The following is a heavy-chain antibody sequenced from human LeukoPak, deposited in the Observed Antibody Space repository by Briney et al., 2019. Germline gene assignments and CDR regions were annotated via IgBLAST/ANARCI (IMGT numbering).Heavy chain of an antibody. Sequence: GGSLRLSCSASGFTFSSYAIHWVRQAPGKGLEYVSGISSNGGNTYNANSLKGRITISRDNSKNTVDLQMSSLRTEDTAVYYCARSVTDAFDIWGQGAMVTVSS. CDR1: GFTFSSYA. CDR2: ISSNGGNT. V-gene: IGHV3-64D*09. J-gene: IGHJ3*02. D-gene: IGHD3-3*01. CDR3: ARSVTDAFDI.